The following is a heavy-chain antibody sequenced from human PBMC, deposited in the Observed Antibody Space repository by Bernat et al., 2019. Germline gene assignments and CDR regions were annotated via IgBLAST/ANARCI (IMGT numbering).Heavy chain of an antibody. Sequence: QVQLVESGGGVVQPGRSLRLSCAASGFTFSSYAMHWVRQAPGKGLEWVAVISYDGSNKYYADSVKGRFTISRDNSKNTLYLQMNSLRAEDTAVYYCARNPGWGAAAGNYYYYGMDVWGQGTTVTVSS. CDR3: ARNPGWGAAAGNYYYYGMDV. D-gene: IGHD6-13*01. V-gene: IGHV3-30-3*01. CDR1: GFTFSSYA. J-gene: IGHJ6*02. CDR2: ISYDGSNK.